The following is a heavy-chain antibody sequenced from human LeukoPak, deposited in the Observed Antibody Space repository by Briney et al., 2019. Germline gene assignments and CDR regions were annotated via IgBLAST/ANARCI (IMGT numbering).Heavy chain of an antibody. V-gene: IGHV3-30*02. CDR2: IRYDGSNK. CDR3: AKDQRIAAAAADY. Sequence: GGSLRLSCAASGFTFSSYGMHWVRQAPGKGLEWVAFIRYDGSNKYYADSVKGRFTISRDNSKNTLYLQMNSLRAEDTAVYYCAKDQRIAAAAADYWAREPWSPSPQ. CDR1: GFTFSSYG. J-gene: IGHJ4*02. D-gene: IGHD6-13*01.